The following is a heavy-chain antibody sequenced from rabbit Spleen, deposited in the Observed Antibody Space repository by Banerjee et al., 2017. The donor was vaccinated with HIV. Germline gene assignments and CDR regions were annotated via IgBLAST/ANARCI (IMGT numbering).Heavy chain of an antibody. CDR1: GFDFSSYYY. V-gene: IGHV1S40*01. CDR3: ARDYGNSRNL. CDR2: IDTDSGNT. D-gene: IGHD4-2*01. J-gene: IGHJ4*01. Sequence: QSLVESGGGLVKPGGSLRLSCKASGFDFSSYYYMCWVRQAPGKGPEWITCIDTDSGNTYYASWAKGRFTISKTSSTTVTLQMTSLTAADTATYFCARDYGNSRNLWGPGTLVTVS.